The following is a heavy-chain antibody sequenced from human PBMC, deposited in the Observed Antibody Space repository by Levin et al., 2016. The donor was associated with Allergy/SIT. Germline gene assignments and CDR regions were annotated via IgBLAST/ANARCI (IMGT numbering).Heavy chain of an antibody. CDR2: IHYSGNT. CDR3: ATYDSDGGLLDP. V-gene: IGHV4-31*03. J-gene: IGHJ5*02. Sequence: SETLSLTCTVSGDSVSRGSYYWSWIRQHPGKGPEWIGYIHYSGNTNYNPSLKSRVTISVDTSKNQFSLNLNSVTAADTAVYYCATYDSDGGLLDPWGQGTLVTVSS. CDR1: GDSVSRGSYY. D-gene: IGHD3-22*01.